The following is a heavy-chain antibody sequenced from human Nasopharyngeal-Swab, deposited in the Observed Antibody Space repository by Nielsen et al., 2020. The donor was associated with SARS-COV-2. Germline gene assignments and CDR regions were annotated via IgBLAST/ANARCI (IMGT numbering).Heavy chain of an antibody. Sequence: GESLKISCAASGFTFSSYAMTWVRQAPGKGVEWLSSITGSGGTTYYTDSVKGRFTISRDNSRNTLYLQINSLRAEDTAIYYCAGGSSGYSYAFDIWGQGTMVTVSS. V-gene: IGHV3-23*01. CDR1: GFTFSSYA. CDR3: AGGSSGYSYAFDI. D-gene: IGHD3-22*01. CDR2: ITGSGGTT. J-gene: IGHJ3*02.